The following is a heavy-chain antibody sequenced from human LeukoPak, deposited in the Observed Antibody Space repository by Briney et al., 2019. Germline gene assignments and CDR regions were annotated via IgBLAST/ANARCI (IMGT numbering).Heavy chain of an antibody. V-gene: IGHV3-7*04. Sequence: GGCPRPSCAASGFTFSSYSMNWIRQAPGKGLEWVANIKEDGSKKNYVDSVQGRFTISRDNAKNALYLQMSSLRAEDTAVYYCGREVPGGTTSLDYWGQGTLVTVSS. CDR1: GFTFSSYS. CDR2: IKEDGSKK. D-gene: IGHD1-26*01. CDR3: GREVPGGTTSLDY. J-gene: IGHJ4*02.